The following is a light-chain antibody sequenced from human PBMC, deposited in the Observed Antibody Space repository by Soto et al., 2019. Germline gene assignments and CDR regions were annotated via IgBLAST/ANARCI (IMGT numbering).Light chain of an antibody. CDR3: CSFAGGVYV. J-gene: IGLJ1*01. CDR2: DVS. CDR1: SSDVGGYNY. V-gene: IGLV2-11*01. Sequence: QSALTQPPSVSGSPGQSVTISCTGTSSDVGGYNYVSWYQQHPGKAPKVIIFDVSKRPSGVPDRFSGSKSGSTASLTISGLQPDDEGDYYCCSFAGGVYVVGTGTKLTVL.